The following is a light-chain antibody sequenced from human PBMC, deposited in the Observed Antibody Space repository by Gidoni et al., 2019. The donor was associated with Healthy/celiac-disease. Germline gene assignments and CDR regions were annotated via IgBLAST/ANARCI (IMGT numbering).Light chain of an antibody. V-gene: IGKV4-1*01. Sequence: DIVMTQSPDSLAVSLGERATINCKSSQSVLYSSNNKNSVAWYQQKPGQPPKLLIYWASTRETGVPDRFSGSGSGTDFTLTISSLQAEDVAVYYCQQYYSTPWTFGQXTKVEIK. J-gene: IGKJ1*01. CDR3: QQYYSTPWT. CDR1: QSVLYSSNNKNS. CDR2: WAS.